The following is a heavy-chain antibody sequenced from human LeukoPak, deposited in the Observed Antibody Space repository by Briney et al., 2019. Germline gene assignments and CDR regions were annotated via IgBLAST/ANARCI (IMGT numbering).Heavy chain of an antibody. D-gene: IGHD6-13*01. CDR3: ARDPSRIAAAGT. CDR2: IIPILGIA. Sequence: SVKVSCKASGGTFNSYAISWVRQAPGQGLEWMGRIIPILGIANYAQKFQGRVTITADKSTSTAYMELSSLRSEDTAVYYCARDPSRIAAAGTWGQGTLVTVSS. CDR1: GGTFNSYA. V-gene: IGHV1-69*04. J-gene: IGHJ4*02.